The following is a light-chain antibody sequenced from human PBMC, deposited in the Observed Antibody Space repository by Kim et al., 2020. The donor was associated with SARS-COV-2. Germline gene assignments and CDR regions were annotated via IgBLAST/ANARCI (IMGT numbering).Light chain of an antibody. CDR1: GLRAFY. J-gene: IGLJ2*01. Sequence: ALGQTVRITCRGDGLRAFYASWYQQKAGQAPILLTYGENIRPSGIPDRFSGSTSRDTASLTITGAQAEDEADYYCNSRDITSSHVIFCGGTQLTVL. V-gene: IGLV3-19*01. CDR2: GEN. CDR3: NSRDITSSHVI.